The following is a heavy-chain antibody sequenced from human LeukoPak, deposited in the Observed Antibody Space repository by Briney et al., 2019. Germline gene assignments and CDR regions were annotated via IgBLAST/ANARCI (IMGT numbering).Heavy chain of an antibody. CDR2: ISGSGGST. CDR3: AKPASITMVRGVIIGFDY. CDR1: GFTFSSYA. D-gene: IGHD3-10*01. V-gene: IGHV3-23*01. J-gene: IGHJ4*02. Sequence: GGSLRLSCAASGFTFSSYAMHWVRQAPGKGLEWVSAISGSGGSTYYADSVKGRFTISRDNSKNTLYLQMNSLRAEDTAVYYCAKPASITMVRGVIIGFDYWGQGTLVTVSS.